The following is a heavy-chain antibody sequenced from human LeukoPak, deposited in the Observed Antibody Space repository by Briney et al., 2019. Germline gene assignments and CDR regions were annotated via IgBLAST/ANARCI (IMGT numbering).Heavy chain of an antibody. D-gene: IGHD3-3*01. V-gene: IGHV1-69*05. J-gene: IGHJ5*02. CDR1: GGTFSSYA. CDR3: ARGAYYDFWSTWFDP. CDR2: VIPIFGTA. Sequence: GASVKISCTASGGTFSSYAISWVRQAPGQGLEWRGGVIPIFGTANSAKKFQGRVTITTDESTSTAYMELSSRRSEDTAVYYCARGAYYDFWSTWFDPWGQGTLVTVSS.